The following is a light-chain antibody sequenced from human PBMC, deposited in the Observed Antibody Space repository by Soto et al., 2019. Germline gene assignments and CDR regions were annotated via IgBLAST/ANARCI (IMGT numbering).Light chain of an antibody. Sequence: QSVLTQPPSVSGSPGQSVAISCTGTSSDVGTYNRVSWYQQPPGTAPKLMIYDVTNRPSGVPDRFSGSKSGNTASLTISGLQAEDEADYYCSSYTTSNTRQIVFGTGTKVTVL. CDR3: SSYTTSNTRQIV. J-gene: IGLJ1*01. CDR1: SSDVGTYNR. V-gene: IGLV2-18*02. CDR2: DVT.